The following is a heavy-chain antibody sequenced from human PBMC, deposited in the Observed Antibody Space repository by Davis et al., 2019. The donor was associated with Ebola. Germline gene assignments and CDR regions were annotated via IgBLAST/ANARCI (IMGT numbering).Heavy chain of an antibody. V-gene: IGHV3-48*04. Sequence: GGSLRLSCAASGFTFSSYSMNWVRQAPGKGLEWVSYISSSSSTIDYADSVKGRFTISRDNAKNSLYLQMNSLRAEDTAVYYCARDVGYWGQGTLVTVSS. CDR3: ARDVGY. CDR1: GFTFSSYS. CDR2: ISSSSSTI. J-gene: IGHJ4*02.